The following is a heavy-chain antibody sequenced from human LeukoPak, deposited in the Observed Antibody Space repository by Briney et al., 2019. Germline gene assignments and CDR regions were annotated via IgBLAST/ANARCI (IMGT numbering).Heavy chain of an antibody. CDR3: AREGNGAGATFRLFDP. D-gene: IGHD1-26*01. V-gene: IGHV4-34*01. Sequence: PSETLSLTCAVYGGSFSGYYWSCIRQSPGKGLEWIGEINQNGSTNYNPSLKSRVTISVDTSKNQFSLKLSSVTAADTAVYYCAREGNGAGATFRLFDPWGQGTLVTVSS. CDR1: GGSFSGYY. CDR2: INQNGST. J-gene: IGHJ5*02.